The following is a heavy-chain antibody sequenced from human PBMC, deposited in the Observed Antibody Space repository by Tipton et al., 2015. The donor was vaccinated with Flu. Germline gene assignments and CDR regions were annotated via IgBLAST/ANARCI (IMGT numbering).Heavy chain of an antibody. Sequence: QLVQSGAEMKKPGASVTVSCKASGYTFTSHGISWVRQAPGQGLEWMGWINPNSGGTNYAQNFQGRVTLTRDTSISTAYMELSGLISDDTAMYYCGRVDSGSYTSFDSWGQGTLVTVSS. CDR1: GYTFTSHG. V-gene: IGHV1-2*02. CDR2: INPNSGGT. CDR3: GRVDSGSYTSFDS. D-gene: IGHD1-26*01. J-gene: IGHJ4*02.